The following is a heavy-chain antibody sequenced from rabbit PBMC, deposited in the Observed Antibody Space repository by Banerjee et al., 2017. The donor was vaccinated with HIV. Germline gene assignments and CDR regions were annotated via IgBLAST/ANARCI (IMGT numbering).Heavy chain of an antibody. V-gene: IGHV1S45*01. CDR2: IAGGGSAST. D-gene: IGHD4-1*01. CDR3: ARDLAGVIGWNFNL. J-gene: IGHJ4*01. Sequence: QEQLVESGGGLVQPEGSLTLTCTASGFSFSSSYWMCWVRQAPGKGLEWIGCIAGGGSASTNYASWVNGRFTISKTSSTTVTLQMTSLTAADTATYFCARDLAGVIGWNFNLWGQGTLVTVS. CDR1: GFSFSSSYW.